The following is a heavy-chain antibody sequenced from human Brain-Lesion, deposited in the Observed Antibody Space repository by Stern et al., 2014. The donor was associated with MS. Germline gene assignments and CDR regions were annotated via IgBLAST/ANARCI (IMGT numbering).Heavy chain of an antibody. D-gene: IGHD3-3*01. V-gene: IGHV1-2*02. Sequence: QLVQSGAEVKKPGASVKVSCKTSGYIFTVYYIHWVRQAPGQGLEWMAWINPKTGGTKYAQKFQGRVTMSRDTSISTAYVELSSLTSDDTAVYYCARDQRGITIFGVVTDYYYLGMDVWGQGTTVTFSS. CDR3: ARDQRGITIFGVVTDYYYLGMDV. CDR1: GYIFTVYY. J-gene: IGHJ6*02. CDR2: INPKTGGT.